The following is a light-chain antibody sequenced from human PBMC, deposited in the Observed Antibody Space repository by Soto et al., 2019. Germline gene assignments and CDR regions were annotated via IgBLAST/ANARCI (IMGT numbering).Light chain of an antibody. J-gene: IGKJ1*01. V-gene: IGKV1-5*01. CDR3: LQYNSHWT. Sequence: DIQMTQSPSTLSASVGDRVTITCRASQSISSWLAWYQQKPGKAPKLLIYDASSLESGVPSRFSGSGSGTEFTLTISSLQPDDFATYYCLQYNSHWTFGQGTKVDNK. CDR1: QSISSW. CDR2: DAS.